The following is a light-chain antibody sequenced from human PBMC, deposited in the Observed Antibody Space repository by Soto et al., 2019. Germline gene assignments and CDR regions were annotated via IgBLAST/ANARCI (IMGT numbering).Light chain of an antibody. CDR3: QQYNSYSPVT. V-gene: IGKV1-5*03. CDR1: QSISSW. J-gene: IGKJ1*01. Sequence: DIQMTQSPSTLSASVGDRVTITCRASQSISSWLAWYQQKTGKAPKLLIYKAASLESGVPSRFSGSGSGTEFTLTISSLQPDDFATYYCQQYNSYSPVTFGQGTKVEIK. CDR2: KAA.